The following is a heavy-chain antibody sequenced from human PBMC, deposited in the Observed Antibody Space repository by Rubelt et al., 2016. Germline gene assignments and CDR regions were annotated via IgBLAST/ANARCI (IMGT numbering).Heavy chain of an antibody. CDR3: ARGPMVVVVAGGDSSGWYGY. Sequence: QVQLQQWGAGLLKPSETLSLTCAVYGGSFSGYYWSWIRQPPGKGLEWIGEINHSGSTNYNPSLKSRVTIAGDTSKNQCALKRSSVTAADTAVYYCARGPMVVVVAGGDSSGWYGYWGQGTLVSVSS. CDR1: GGSFSGYY. J-gene: IGHJ4*02. D-gene: IGHD6-19*01. CDR2: INHSGST. V-gene: IGHV4-34*01.